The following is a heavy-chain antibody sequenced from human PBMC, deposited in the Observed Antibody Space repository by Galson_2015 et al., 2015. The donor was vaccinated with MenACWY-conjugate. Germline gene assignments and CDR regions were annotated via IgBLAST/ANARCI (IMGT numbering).Heavy chain of an antibody. CDR2: IKSNIDGGTT. D-gene: IGHD6-19*01. CDR3: GKGPNSSVVGNYGIDV. V-gene: IGHV3-15*01. Sequence: SLRLSCAASGFTSRNAWMNWVRQAPGKGLEWVGRIKSNIDGGTTDYAAPVKGRFAISSDDSINTLYLQMNGRKAEDTAVYFCGKGPNSSVVGNYGIDVWGKGTTVTVSS. J-gene: IGHJ6*04. CDR1: GFTSRNAW.